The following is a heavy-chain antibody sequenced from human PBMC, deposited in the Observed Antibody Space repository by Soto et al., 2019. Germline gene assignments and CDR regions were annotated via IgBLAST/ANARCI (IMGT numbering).Heavy chain of an antibody. CDR1: GYTFRNFG. Sequence: QIPLLQSGAEVKKPGASVKVTCKASGYTFRNFGITWVRQAPGQGLEWMGWISAYNANANYAQKLQGRLTMTADTSTSTAYMELRSLRSDDTAVYYCARENSYFDYWGQGTLVTVSS. V-gene: IGHV1-18*01. CDR2: ISAYNANA. J-gene: IGHJ4*02. CDR3: ARENSYFDY.